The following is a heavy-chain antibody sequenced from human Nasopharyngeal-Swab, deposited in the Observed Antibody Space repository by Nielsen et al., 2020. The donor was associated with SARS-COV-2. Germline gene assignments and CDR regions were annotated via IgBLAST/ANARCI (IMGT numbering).Heavy chain of an antibody. J-gene: IGHJ2*01. D-gene: IGHD4/OR15-4a*01. CDR3: ARGGAVPTAWYFDL. CDR2: IYYSGST. CDR1: GGSISSSSYY. V-gene: IGHV4-39*07. Sequence: SETLSLTCTVSGGSISSSSYYWGWIRQPPGKGLEWIGSIYYSGSTYYNPSLKSRVTISVDTSKNQFSLKLSSVTAADTAVYYRARGGAVPTAWYFDLWGRGTLVTVSS.